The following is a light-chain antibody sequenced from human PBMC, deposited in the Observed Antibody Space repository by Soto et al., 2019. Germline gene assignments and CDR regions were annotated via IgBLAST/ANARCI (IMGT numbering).Light chain of an antibody. J-gene: IGKJ5*01. Sequence: EIVLTQSPATLSLSPGERATLSCRAIQSVSSYLSWYQQKPGQAPRLLIYDASNRATGIPARFSGSGSGTEFTLTISSLQSEDFAVYYCQQYEKWPPSITFGQGTRLEIK. V-gene: IGKV3-11*01. CDR1: QSVSSY. CDR2: DAS. CDR3: QQYEKWPPSIT.